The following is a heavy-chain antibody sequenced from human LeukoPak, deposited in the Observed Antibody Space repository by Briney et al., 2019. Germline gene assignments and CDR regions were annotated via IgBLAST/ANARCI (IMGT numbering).Heavy chain of an antibody. J-gene: IGHJ5*02. V-gene: IGHV3-23*01. CDR1: GFTFRNFA. CDR3: ARDLRGSGTSGLWFDP. D-gene: IGHD3-10*01. CDR2: ISDSGGNT. Sequence: PGGSLRLSCAASGFTFRNFAMSWVRQAPGKGLEWVSAISDSGGNTYYADSVMGRFTISRDNSKNTLYLQMNSLRAEDTAVYYCARDLRGSGTSGLWFDPWAREPWSPSPQ.